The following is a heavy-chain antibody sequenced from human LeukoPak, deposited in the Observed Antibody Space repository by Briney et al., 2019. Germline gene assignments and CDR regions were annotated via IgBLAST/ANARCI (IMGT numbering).Heavy chain of an antibody. CDR1: GFTFSSYS. J-gene: IGHJ4*02. Sequence: GGSLRLSCAASGFTFSSYSMNWVRQAPGKGLEWVSSISSSSSYIYYADSVKGRFTISRDNAKNSLYLQMNSLRAEDTAVYYCARGGARSSGWYKRFDYWGQGTLVTVSS. CDR3: ARGGARSSGWYKRFDY. D-gene: IGHD6-19*01. V-gene: IGHV3-21*01. CDR2: ISSSSSYI.